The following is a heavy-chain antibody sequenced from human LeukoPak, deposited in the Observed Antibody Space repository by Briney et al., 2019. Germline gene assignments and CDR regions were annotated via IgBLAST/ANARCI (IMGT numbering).Heavy chain of an antibody. CDR1: GLSISDYW. D-gene: IGHD6-13*01. J-gene: IGHJ4*02. CDR3: AREYSSNRYFDY. V-gene: IGHV3-74*01. Sequence: GGSLRLSCVVSGLSISDYWMHWVRQAPGKGLVWVSRINSDGSSTTYADSVKGRFTVSRDNAKNTLYLQMNSLRADDTAVYYCAREYSSNRYFDYWGQGTLVTVSS. CDR2: INSDGSST.